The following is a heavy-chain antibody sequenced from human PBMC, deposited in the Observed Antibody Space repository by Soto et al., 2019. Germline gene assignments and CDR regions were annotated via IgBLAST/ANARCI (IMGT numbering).Heavy chain of an antibody. D-gene: IGHD6-13*01. CDR1: GFIFSDYT. CDR3: ARDHRGSTWFVGVYYFFGMDV. J-gene: IGHJ6*02. CDR2: ISSSGGAI. V-gene: IGHV3-48*02. Sequence: EVQLVESGGDLVQPGGSLRLSCAASGFIFSDYTMTWVRQAPGRGLEFVSHISSSGGAIFYAESVKGRFTVSRDNAKNSLSLQMNCLRDDDTAVYFCARDHRGSTWFVGVYYFFGMDVWGQGTAVTVSS.